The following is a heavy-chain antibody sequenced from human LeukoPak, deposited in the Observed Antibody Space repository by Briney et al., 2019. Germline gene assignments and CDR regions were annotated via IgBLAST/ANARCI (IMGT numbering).Heavy chain of an antibody. CDR2: IKQDESEK. J-gene: IGHJ6*02. CDR1: GFSFSNYW. CDR3: ARDYRLVGAWENYFYAMDV. D-gene: IGHD1-26*01. V-gene: IGHV3-7*03. Sequence: GGSLRLSCTASGFSFSNYWMSWVRQAPGKGLEWVASIKQDESEKYYVDSVKGRFTTSRDNAKSSLYLQMNALRGEDTAVYYCARDYRLVGAWENYFYAMDVWGQGTTVTVSS.